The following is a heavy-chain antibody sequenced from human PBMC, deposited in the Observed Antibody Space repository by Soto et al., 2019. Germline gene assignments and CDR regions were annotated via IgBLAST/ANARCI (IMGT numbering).Heavy chain of an antibody. J-gene: IGHJ4*02. CDR3: ARQLGLGPEDY. CDR2: IYYSGST. D-gene: IGHD6-6*01. CDR1: GCSISSSSYY. V-gene: IGHV4-39*01. Sequence: SEALSLTCPVSGCSISSSSYYWGWIRQPPGKGLEWIGSIYYSGSTYYNPSLKSRVTISVDTSKNQFSLKLSSVTAADTAVYYCARQLGLGPEDYWGQGTLVTGSS.